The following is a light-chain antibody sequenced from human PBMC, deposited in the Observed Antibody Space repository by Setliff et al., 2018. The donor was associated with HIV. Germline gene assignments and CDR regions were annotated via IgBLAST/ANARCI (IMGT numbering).Light chain of an antibody. V-gene: IGLV1-44*01. CDR3: AAWDGSLKAWM. J-gene: IGLJ3*02. CDR1: RSNIGKNI. Sequence: QSALTQSPSASGTPGQRVTIFCSGGRSNIGKNIVNWYQQLPGTAPKLLIYKNNLRPSGVPDRFSASKSDTSASLAISGLQSEDEADYFCAAWDGSLKAWMFGGGTKVTVL. CDR2: KNN.